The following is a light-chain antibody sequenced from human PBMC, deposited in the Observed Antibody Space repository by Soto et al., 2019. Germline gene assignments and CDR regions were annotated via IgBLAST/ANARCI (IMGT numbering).Light chain of an antibody. CDR1: QSVSSN. V-gene: IGKV3-15*01. J-gene: IGKJ4*01. CDR2: GAS. Sequence: EIVMTQSPATLSVSPGERATLSCSASQSVSSNLAWYQQKPGQAPRLLIYGASTRATGIPARFSGSGSWTEFTLTISSLQSEDFAVYYCQQYNNWPPLTVGGGTKVEIK. CDR3: QQYNNWPPLT.